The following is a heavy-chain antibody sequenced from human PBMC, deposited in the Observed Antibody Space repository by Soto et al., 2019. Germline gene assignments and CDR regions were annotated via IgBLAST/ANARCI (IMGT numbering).Heavy chain of an antibody. V-gene: IGHV1-2*04. CDR3: ARDGYYDVSGSRRGAGMDV. CDR1: GYTFTGYY. CDR2: INPNSGGT. D-gene: IGHD3-10*01. J-gene: IGHJ6*02. Sequence: ASVKVSCKASGYTFTGYYMHWVRQAPGQGLEWMGWINPNSGGTNYAQKFQGWVTMTRGTSISTAYMELSRLRSDDTAVYYCARDGYYDVSGSRRGAGMDVWGQGTTVTVSS.